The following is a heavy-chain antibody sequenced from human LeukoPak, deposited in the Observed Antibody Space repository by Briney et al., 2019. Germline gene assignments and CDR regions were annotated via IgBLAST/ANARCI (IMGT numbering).Heavy chain of an antibody. V-gene: IGHV1-46*01. Sequence: GASVKVSCKASGYTFANYYIYWVRQAPGQGLEWMGIINPNGGSTRYAQKFQGRVTMTGDTSTSTVYMELSSLRSEDTAVYYCARNWNYLNYYFDYWGQGTLVTVSS. D-gene: IGHD1-7*01. CDR1: GYTFANYY. CDR3: ARNWNYLNYYFDY. CDR2: INPNGGST. J-gene: IGHJ4*02.